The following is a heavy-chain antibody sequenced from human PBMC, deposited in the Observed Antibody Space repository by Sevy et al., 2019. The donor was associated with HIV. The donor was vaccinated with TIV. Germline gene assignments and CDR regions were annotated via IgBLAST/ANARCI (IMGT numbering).Heavy chain of an antibody. CDR1: GGSITSLY. J-gene: IGHJ4*02. V-gene: IGHV4-59*08. D-gene: IGHD1-26*01. Sequence: SETLSLTCTVSGGSITSLYWNWIRQPPGKGLEWIANIYSNGHINCNPSFKSRVTLSLDTSKNQFSLRLSSVTAADTVMYYCSGENAWGRGYSWGQGTLVTVSS. CDR3: SGENAWGRGYS. CDR2: IYSNGHI.